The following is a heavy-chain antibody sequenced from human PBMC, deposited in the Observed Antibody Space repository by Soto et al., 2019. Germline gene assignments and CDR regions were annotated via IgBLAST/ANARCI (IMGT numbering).Heavy chain of an antibody. V-gene: IGHV3-30*18. Sequence: GGSLRLSCAASGFTFSSYGMHWVRQAPGKGLEWVAVISYDGSNKYYADSVKGRFTISRDDSKSTLYLQMNSLRAEDTAVYYCAKEKGGYDFWSGYYRPYYYYGMDVWGQGXTVTVYS. J-gene: IGHJ6*02. CDR1: GFTFSSYG. CDR3: AKEKGGYDFWSGYYRPYYYYGMDV. D-gene: IGHD3-3*01. CDR2: ISYDGSNK.